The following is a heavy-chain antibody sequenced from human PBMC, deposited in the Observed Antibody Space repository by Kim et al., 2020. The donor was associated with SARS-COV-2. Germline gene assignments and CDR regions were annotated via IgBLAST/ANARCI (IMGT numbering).Heavy chain of an antibody. CDR3: ARFGELGHDDY. Sequence: SVKVSCKASGGTFSSYAISWVRQAPGQGLEWMGRIIPILGIANYAQKFQGRVTITADKSTSTAYMELSSLRSEDTAVYYCARFGELGHDDYWGQGTLVTVSS. J-gene: IGHJ4*02. CDR2: IIPILGIA. CDR1: GGTFSSYA. V-gene: IGHV1-69*04. D-gene: IGHD3-10*01.